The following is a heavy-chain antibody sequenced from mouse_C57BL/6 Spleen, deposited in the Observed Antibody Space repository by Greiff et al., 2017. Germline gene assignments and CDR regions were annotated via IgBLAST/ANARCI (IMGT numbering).Heavy chain of an antibody. CDR2: ISSGSSTI. V-gene: IGHV5-17*01. CDR1: GFTFSDYG. CDR3: ARRRAYGNYFYFDY. D-gene: IGHD2-1*01. J-gene: IGHJ2*01. Sequence: DVKLVESGGGLVKPGGSLKLSCAASGFTFSDYGMHWVRQAPEKGLEWVAYISSGSSTIYYADTVKGRFTISRDNAKNTLFLQMTSLRSEDTAMYYCARRRAYGNYFYFDYWGQGTTLTVSS.